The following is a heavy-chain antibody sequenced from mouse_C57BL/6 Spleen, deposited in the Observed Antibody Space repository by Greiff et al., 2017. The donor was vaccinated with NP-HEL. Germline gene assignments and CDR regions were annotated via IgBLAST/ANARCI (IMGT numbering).Heavy chain of an antibody. CDR3: ARGNGYYRDWFAY. D-gene: IGHD2-3*01. CDR1: GYSITSGYD. CDR2: ISYSGST. Sequence: EVQLQQSGPGMVKPSQSLSLTCTVTGYSITSGYDWHWIRHFPGNKLEWMGYISYSGSTNYNPSLKSRISITHDTSKNHFFLKLNSVTTEDTATYYCARGNGYYRDWFAYWGQGTLVTVSA. V-gene: IGHV3-1*01. J-gene: IGHJ3*01.